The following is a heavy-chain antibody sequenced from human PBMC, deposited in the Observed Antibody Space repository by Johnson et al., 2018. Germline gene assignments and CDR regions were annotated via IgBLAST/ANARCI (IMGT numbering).Heavy chain of an antibody. V-gene: IGHV3-49*03. J-gene: IGHJ3*02. CDR3: TRDIFPRGVVAADDAFDI. D-gene: IGHD2-15*01. CDR2: IRSKAYGGTT. CDR1: GFTFGDYA. Sequence: VQLVQSGGGLVQPGRSLRLSCTASGFTFGDYAMSWFRQAPGKGLEWVGFIRSKAYGGTTEYAASVKGRFTIPRVDSKSIAYLQMNSLKTEDPAVYYCTRDIFPRGVVAADDAFDIWGQGTMGTVSS.